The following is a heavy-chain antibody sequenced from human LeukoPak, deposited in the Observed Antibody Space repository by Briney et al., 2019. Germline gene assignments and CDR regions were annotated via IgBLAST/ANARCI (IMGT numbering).Heavy chain of an antibody. Sequence: SVKVSCKASGGTFSSYAISWVRQAPGQGLEWMGGIIPIFGTANYAQKFQGRVTITADKSTSTAYMELSSLRSEDTAVYYCARDNPPRIAAAAGNFDYWGQGTLVTVSS. CDR3: ARDNPPRIAAAAGNFDY. CDR2: IIPIFGTA. J-gene: IGHJ4*02. V-gene: IGHV1-69*06. D-gene: IGHD6-13*01. CDR1: GGTFSSYA.